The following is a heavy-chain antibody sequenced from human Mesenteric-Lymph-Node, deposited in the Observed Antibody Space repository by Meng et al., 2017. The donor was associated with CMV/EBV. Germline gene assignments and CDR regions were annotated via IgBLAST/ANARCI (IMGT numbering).Heavy chain of an antibody. V-gene: IGHV4-61*01. CDR3: AREEVIRNYISWWFDP. Sequence: SETLSLTCTVSSGSVNSGSYYWSWIRQPPGKGLEWIGYTHYSGSTNYNPSLEGRVTISIHTSSNQFSLRLTSVTAADTAVYYCAREEVIRNYISWWFDPWGQGTLVTVSS. J-gene: IGHJ5*02. CDR2: THYSGST. D-gene: IGHD1-7*01. CDR1: SGSVNSGSYY.